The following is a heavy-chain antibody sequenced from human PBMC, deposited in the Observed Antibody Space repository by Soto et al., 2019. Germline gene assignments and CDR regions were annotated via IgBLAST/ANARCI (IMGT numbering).Heavy chain of an antibody. Sequence: DVHLVESGGGLVQPGGSLRLHCAASGFTFDDYAMHWVRQAPGKGLEWVAGISWNSGSIDYADSVKGRFTISRDNAKNSLSLQMNRLRDDDTALYFCAKDGTTSGNFYYMDVWGNGTTVTVSS. CDR3: AKDGTTSGNFYYMDV. D-gene: IGHD3-10*01. CDR1: GFTFDDYA. V-gene: IGHV3-9*01. J-gene: IGHJ6*03. CDR2: ISWNSGSI.